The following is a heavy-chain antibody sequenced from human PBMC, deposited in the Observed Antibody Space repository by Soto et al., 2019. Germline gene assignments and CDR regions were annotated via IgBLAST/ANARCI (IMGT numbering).Heavy chain of an antibody. CDR1: GYTFTSYG. D-gene: IGHD3-22*01. CDR3: ARVSYYYDSSGYPEYFQH. V-gene: IGHV1-3*01. Sequence: ASVKVSCKASGYTFTSYGVSWVRQAPGQRLEWMGWINAGNGNTKYSQKFQGRVTITRDTSASTAYMELSSLRSEDTAVYYCARVSYYYDSSGYPEYFQHWGQGTLVTVSS. J-gene: IGHJ1*01. CDR2: INAGNGNT.